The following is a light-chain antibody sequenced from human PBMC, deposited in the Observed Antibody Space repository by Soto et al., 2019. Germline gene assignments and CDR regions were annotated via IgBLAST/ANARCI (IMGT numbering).Light chain of an antibody. J-gene: IGKJ1*01. Sequence: DIQMTQSPSTLSASIGDRVTITCRASQSISSWLAWYQQKPGKAPNLLIYKASSLESGVPSRFSGSGSGTEFTLTISSLQPDDFATYYCQPYHSYWTFGQGTKVEIK. CDR3: QPYHSYWT. CDR1: QSISSW. V-gene: IGKV1-5*03. CDR2: KAS.